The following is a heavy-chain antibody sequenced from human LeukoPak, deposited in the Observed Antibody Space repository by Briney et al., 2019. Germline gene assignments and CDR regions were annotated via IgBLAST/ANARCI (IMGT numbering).Heavy chain of an antibody. CDR3: ARVAGAAADVSYDY. D-gene: IGHD6-13*01. Sequence: AGGSLRLSCAASGFTFSSYSMNWVRQAPGKGLEWVSSISSSSSYIYYADSVKGRFTISRDNAKNSLYLQMNSPRAEDTAVYCCARVAGAAADVSYDYWGQGTLVTVSS. J-gene: IGHJ4*02. CDR2: ISSSSSYI. CDR1: GFTFSSYS. V-gene: IGHV3-21*01.